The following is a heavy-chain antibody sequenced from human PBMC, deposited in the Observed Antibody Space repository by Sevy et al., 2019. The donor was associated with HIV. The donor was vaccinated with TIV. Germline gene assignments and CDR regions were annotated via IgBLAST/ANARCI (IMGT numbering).Heavy chain of an antibody. CDR1: GDSISSTTYF. D-gene: IGHD5-18*01. CDR3: ASGYSYSYNFDF. Sequence: SETRSLTCTVSGDSISSTTYFWAWIRQPPGKGLEWIGSIYYTGSTYYSPSLQSRVTISVDTSKSQFSLRLSSVTAPDTAVYYCASGYSYSYNFDFWGQGSLVTIS. V-gene: IGHV4-39*01. CDR2: IYYTGST. J-gene: IGHJ4*02.